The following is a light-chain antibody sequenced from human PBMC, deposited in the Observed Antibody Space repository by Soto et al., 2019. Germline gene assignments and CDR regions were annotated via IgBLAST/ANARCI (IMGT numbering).Light chain of an antibody. CDR2: DAS. J-gene: IGKJ1*01. CDR3: QEYNSWRGEWT. V-gene: IGKV1-5*01. CDR1: QSINIW. Sequence: DIQMTQSPSTLSASVGDSVTITCRASQSINIWLAWYQQKAGKAPKLLIYDASTFASGVPSRFSGSRSRTEFTLNISSLQPDDFAYYYCQEYNSWRGEWTFGRGTKVEI.